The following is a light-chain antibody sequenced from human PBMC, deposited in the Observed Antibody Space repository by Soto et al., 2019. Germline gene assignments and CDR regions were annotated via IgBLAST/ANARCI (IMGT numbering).Light chain of an antibody. CDR2: DTS. Sequence: QAVVTQEPSLTVSPGGTVTLTCGYNTGAVTSGHYPYWFQQKPGQAPRTLIYDTSNKPSWTPARFSGSLLGGKAALTLSGAQPEDEADYYCLLSYRGVGVFGGGTNLTVL. J-gene: IGLJ2*01. CDR1: TGAVTSGHY. V-gene: IGLV7-46*01. CDR3: LLSYRGVGV.